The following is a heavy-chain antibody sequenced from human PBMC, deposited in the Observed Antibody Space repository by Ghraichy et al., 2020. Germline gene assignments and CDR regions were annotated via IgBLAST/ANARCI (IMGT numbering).Heavy chain of an antibody. J-gene: IGHJ4*02. CDR2: INSDASST. V-gene: IGHV3-74*01. CDR1: GFTFSSYW. D-gene: IGHD6-13*01. CDR3: ARGPEWSSCWHDY. Sequence: GVLRLSCAASGFTFSSYWMHWVRQAPGKGLVWVSRINSDASSTSYADSVKGRFTISRDNAKNTLYLQMNSLRAEDTAVYYCARGPEWSSCWHDYWGQGTLVTVSS.